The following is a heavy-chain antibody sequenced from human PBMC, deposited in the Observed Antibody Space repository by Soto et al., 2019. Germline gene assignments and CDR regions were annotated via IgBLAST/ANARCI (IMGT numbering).Heavy chain of an antibody. D-gene: IGHD3-10*01. Sequence: QLQLQESGPGLVKPSETLSLTCTVSGGSISSSSYYWGWIRQPPGKGLEWIGSIYYSGSTYYNQSQKSRVTISEAASKTHFPPNLRSVTAADTAVYYCPRRELAGGGAPWGQGTLVTVSS. CDR1: GGSISSSSYY. CDR2: IYYSGST. V-gene: IGHV4-39*02. J-gene: IGHJ5*02. CDR3: PRRELAGGGAP.